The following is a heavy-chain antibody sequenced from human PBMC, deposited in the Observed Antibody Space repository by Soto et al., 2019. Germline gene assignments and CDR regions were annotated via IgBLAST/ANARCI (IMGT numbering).Heavy chain of an antibody. D-gene: IGHD3-10*01. Sequence: ASVRVACKASRSTFSNSYMHWVRQAPGQGLEWRGIITPSSGSTAYAQMSQGRVTMTGDTSTSTVYMVLSSLTSEDTAVYYCASRSGPRSYVDYWGQGTLVTVSS. V-gene: IGHV1-46*01. CDR3: ASRSGPRSYVDY. CDR2: ITPSSGST. J-gene: IGHJ4*02. CDR1: RSTFSNSY.